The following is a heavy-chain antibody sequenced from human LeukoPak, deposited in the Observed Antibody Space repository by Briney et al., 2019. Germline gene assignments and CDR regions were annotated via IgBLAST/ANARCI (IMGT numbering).Heavy chain of an antibody. D-gene: IGHD2-2*01. Sequence: GGSLRLSCAVSGFTISSYSMNWVRQAPGKGLEWISYIDSDTYGNTIYYPHTVKGRFTISRDNVKNSLYLQMDSLRDEDTAVYYCARGIVVQPSANWFDPWGQGTPVTVSS. CDR3: ARGIVVQPSANWFDP. CDR2: IDSDTYGNTI. CDR1: GFTISSYS. V-gene: IGHV3-48*02. J-gene: IGHJ5*02.